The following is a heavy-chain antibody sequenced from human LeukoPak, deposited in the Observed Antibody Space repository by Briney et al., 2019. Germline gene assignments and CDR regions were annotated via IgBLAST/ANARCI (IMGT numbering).Heavy chain of an antibody. D-gene: IGHD4-17*01. CDR1: GFTFSSCA. CDR2: ISYDGSNK. J-gene: IGHJ1*01. V-gene: IGHV3-30-3*01. Sequence: GGSLRLSCAASGFTFSSCAMHWVRQAPGKGLEGVAVISYDGSNKYYADSVKGRFTISRDNSKNTLYLQMNSLRAEDTAVYYCAGSTDDAEYFQHWGQGTLVTVSS. CDR3: AGSTDDAEYFQH.